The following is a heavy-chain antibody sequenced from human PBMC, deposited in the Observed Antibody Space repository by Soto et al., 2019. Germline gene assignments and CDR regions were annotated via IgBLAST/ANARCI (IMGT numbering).Heavy chain of an antibody. Sequence: QVQLVQSGAEVKKPGSSVKVSCKASGGTFSSYAISWVRQAPGQGLEWMGGIIPIFGTANYAQKFQGRVTITADESTSTADMELSSLRSEDTAVYYCARDLGGVVVAHTYYYYGMDVWGQGTTVTVSS. V-gene: IGHV1-69*12. CDR3: ARDLGGVVVAHTYYYYGMDV. J-gene: IGHJ6*02. CDR1: GGTFSSYA. CDR2: IIPIFGTA. D-gene: IGHD2-15*01.